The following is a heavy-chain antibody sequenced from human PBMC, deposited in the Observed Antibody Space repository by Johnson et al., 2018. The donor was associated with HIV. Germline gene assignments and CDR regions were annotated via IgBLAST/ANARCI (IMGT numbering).Heavy chain of an antibody. V-gene: IGHV3-30*18. CDR2: ISYDGSNK. CDR3: AKDGAMAFDI. D-gene: IGHD4/OR15-4a*01. J-gene: IGHJ3*02. CDR1: GFIFSSYW. Sequence: QVQLVESGGGLVQPGGSLRLSCAASGFIFSSYWMSWVRQAPGKGLEWVAVISYDGSNKYYVDSVKGRFTISRDKSKNTLYLQMNSLRAEDTAVYYCAKDGAMAFDIWGQGTMVTVSS.